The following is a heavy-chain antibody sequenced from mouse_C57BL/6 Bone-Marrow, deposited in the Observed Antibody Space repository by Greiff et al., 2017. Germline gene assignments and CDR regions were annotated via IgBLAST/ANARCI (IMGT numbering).Heavy chain of an antibody. CDR1: GYTFTDHT. CDR2: IYPRDGST. V-gene: IGHV1-78*01. J-gene: IGHJ3*01. Sequence: VKLQQSDAELVKPGASVKISCKVSGYTFTDHTIHWMKQRPEQGLEWIGYIYPRDGSTKYNETFKGKATLTADKSSSTAYMQLNSLTSEDSAVYVCARHYYGSWFAYWGQGTLVTVSA. CDR3: ARHYYGSWFAY. D-gene: IGHD1-1*01.